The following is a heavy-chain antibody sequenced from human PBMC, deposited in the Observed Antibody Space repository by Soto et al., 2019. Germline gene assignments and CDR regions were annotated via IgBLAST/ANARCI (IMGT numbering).Heavy chain of an antibody. J-gene: IGHJ4*02. D-gene: IGHD6-19*01. CDR3: ASDSSGWYEKSHLAY. CDR1: GFTFSSYG. Sequence: PGGSLRLSCAASGFTFSSYGMHWVRQAPGKGLEWVAVIWYDGSNKYYADSVKGRFTISRDNSKNTLYLQMNSLRAEDTAVYYCASDSSGWYEKSHLAYWGQGTLVTVSS. V-gene: IGHV3-33*01. CDR2: IWYDGSNK.